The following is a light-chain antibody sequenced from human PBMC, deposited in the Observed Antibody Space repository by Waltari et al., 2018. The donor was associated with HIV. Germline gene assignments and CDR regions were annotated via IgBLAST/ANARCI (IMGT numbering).Light chain of an antibody. Sequence: QSLLIQPPSASGPAGQRVTLSCSGRRSSLGSNSVPWSQQLPGAAPTLLIYNNNRRPSGVPDRFSASKSGTSASLAISGLQSEDEGDYYCAAWDDNVNGLFGGGTKLTVL. V-gene: IGLV1-44*01. CDR2: NNN. CDR3: AAWDDNVNGL. J-gene: IGLJ2*01. CDR1: RSSLGSNS.